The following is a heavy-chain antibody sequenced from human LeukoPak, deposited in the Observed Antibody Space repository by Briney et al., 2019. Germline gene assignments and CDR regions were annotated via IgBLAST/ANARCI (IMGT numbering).Heavy chain of an antibody. CDR3: ARGSTTAQRKDAFDM. CDR1: RFSFSSYS. CDR2: ISSGSGYI. Sequence: GGSLRLSCAASRFSFSSYSMNWVRQAPGKGLEWVSSISSGSGYIYYSDSIKGRFTISRDNAKNSLYLQMNNLGAEDMALYYCARGSTTAQRKDAFDMWGQGTMVTVSS. D-gene: IGHD4-17*01. V-gene: IGHV3-21*01. J-gene: IGHJ3*02.